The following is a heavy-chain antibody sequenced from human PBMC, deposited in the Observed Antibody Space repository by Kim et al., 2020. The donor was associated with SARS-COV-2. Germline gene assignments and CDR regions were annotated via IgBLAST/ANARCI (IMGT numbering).Heavy chain of an antibody. CDR3: ARLGSGSSKGDNWFDP. V-gene: IGHV1-18*04. Sequence: ASVKVSCKASGYTFTSYGISWVRQAPGQGLEWMGCISAYNGNTNYAQKLQGRVIITTDTSTSTAYMELRSLGSDDTAVYYCARLGSGSSKGDNWFDPWGQGTQVTVAS. CDR2: ISAYNGNT. J-gene: IGHJ5*02. CDR1: GYTFTSYG. D-gene: IGHD1-26*01.